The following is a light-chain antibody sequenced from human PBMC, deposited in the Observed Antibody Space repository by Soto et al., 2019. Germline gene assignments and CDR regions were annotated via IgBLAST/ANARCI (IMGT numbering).Light chain of an antibody. J-gene: IGKJ5*01. V-gene: IGKV1-5*03. Sequence: DLQMTQSPSTLSASVGDRVTITCRASQNINSWLAWYQQKPGKAPKLLIYKASSLESGVPSRFSGSGSGTEFTLTISSLQPDDFADYYCQQYEIYPITFGQGTRLEIK. CDR3: QQYEIYPIT. CDR2: KAS. CDR1: QNINSW.